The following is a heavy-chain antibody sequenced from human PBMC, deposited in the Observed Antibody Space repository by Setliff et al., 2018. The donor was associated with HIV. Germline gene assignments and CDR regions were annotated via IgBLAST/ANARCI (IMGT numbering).Heavy chain of an antibody. CDR2: ISWDGDST. D-gene: IGHD4-17*01. CDR3: VKGVEYGDYGSDY. V-gene: IGHV3-43*01. J-gene: IGHJ4*02. CDR1: GFTFDDYT. Sequence: GESLKISCAASGFTFDDYTMHWVRQAPGKGLEWVSLISWDGDSTYYADSVKGRFTISRDNSKNSLYLQMNSLRTEDTALYYCVKGVEYGDYGSDYWGRGTLVTVSS.